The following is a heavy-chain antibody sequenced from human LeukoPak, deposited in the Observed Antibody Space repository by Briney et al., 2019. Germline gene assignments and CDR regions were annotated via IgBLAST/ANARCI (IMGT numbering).Heavy chain of an antibody. J-gene: IGHJ4*02. CDR2: IFPSGTT. CDR3: ARQTAARRTGYFDY. CDR1: GGSISGFY. Sequence: PSETLSLTCTVSGGSISGFYWSWIRQPPGKGLEWIGYIFPSGTTNYNPSLKSRLTISIDTSKNQFSLKLTSVTAADTAVYYCARQTAARRTGYFDYWGQGTLVTVSS. V-gene: IGHV4-4*09. D-gene: IGHD6-6*01.